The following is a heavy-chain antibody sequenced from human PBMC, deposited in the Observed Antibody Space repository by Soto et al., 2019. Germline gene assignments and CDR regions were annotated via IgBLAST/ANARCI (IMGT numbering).Heavy chain of an antibody. CDR1: GGTFSSYA. J-gene: IGHJ4*02. CDR3: ARGGTIFGPPLTRAPFDY. V-gene: IGHV1-69*13. CDR2: IIPIFGTA. D-gene: IGHD3-3*01. Sequence: ASVKVSCKASGGTFSSYAISWVRQAPGQGLEWMGGIIPIFGTANYAQKFQGRVTITADESTSTAYMELSSLRSEDTAVYYCARGGTIFGPPLTRAPFDYWGQGTLVTVSS.